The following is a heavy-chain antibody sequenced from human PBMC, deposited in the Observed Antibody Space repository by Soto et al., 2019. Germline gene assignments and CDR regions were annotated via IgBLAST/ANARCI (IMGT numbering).Heavy chain of an antibody. J-gene: IGHJ4*01. CDR3: AKDKEPDGAWDIDY. CDR1: GFNFRSYT. V-gene: IGHV3-23*01. D-gene: IGHD4-17*01. Sequence: GGSLRLSCAASGFNFRSYTMTWVRQAPGKGLEWVSSIIGANGDTFSADSVTGRFTISRDISKSTLYLQMNGLRVEDTAIYYCAKDKEPDGAWDIDYWGHGTLVNVS. CDR2: IIGANGDT.